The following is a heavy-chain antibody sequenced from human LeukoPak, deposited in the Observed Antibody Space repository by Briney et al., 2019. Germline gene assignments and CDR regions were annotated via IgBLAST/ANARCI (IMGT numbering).Heavy chain of an antibody. CDR2: INPYGTEK. CDR1: GLTFTDFW. V-gene: IGHV3-7*01. J-gene: IGHJ4*02. D-gene: IGHD2-2*01. Sequence: GGSLRLSCAASGLTFTDFWMNWARLAPGRGPEWLANINPYGTEKYYVDSVKGRFAISRDNAKNEVYPEMNSLRAEDTGVYYCSGRDSSRSPRAYWGQGALVSVSS. CDR3: SGRDSSRSPRAY.